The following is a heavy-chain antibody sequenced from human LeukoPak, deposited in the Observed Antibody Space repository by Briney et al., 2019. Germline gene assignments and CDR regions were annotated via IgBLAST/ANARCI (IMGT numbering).Heavy chain of an antibody. D-gene: IGHD3-9*01. J-gene: IGHJ6*03. CDR3: ARGPPRYFDWLLGGYYYMDV. CDR1: GYTFTSYD. CDR2: MNPNSGNT. V-gene: IGHV1-8*03. Sequence: ASVKVSCKASGYTFTSYDINWVRQATGQGLEWMGWMNPNSGNTGYAQKFQGRVTITRNTSISTAYMELSSLRSEDTAVYYCARGPPRYFDWLLGGYYYMDVWGKGTTVTVSS.